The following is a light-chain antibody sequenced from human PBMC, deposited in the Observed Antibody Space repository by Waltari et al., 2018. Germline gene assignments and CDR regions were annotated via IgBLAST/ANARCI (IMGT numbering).Light chain of an antibody. Sequence: DTVITQPPDSLAGSFREMATTNCKSSQSVLYSSNNKNYLAWYQQKPGQPPKLLIYWASIRESGVPDRFSGSGSETDFTLTISSLQAEDVAVYYCQQSYSPHRTFGQGTRVEIK. CDR2: WAS. V-gene: IGKV4-1*01. CDR3: QQSYSPHRT. CDR1: QSVLYSSNNKNY. J-gene: IGKJ1*01.